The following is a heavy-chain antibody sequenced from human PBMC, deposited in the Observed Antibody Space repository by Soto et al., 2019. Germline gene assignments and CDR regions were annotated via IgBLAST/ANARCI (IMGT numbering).Heavy chain of an antibody. CDR3: ARIIQYDLWSGYFRGWFDP. J-gene: IGHJ5*02. Sequence: SGPTLVNPTQTLTLTCTFSGFSLSTSGMCVGWISQPQGKALEWLALIDWDDDKYYSTSLKTRLTISKDTSKNQVVLTITNMDPVDTATYYCARIIQYDLWSGYFRGWFDPWGQGTLVTVSS. V-gene: IGHV2-70*01. CDR1: GFSLSTSGMC. CDR2: IDWDDDK. D-gene: IGHD3-3*01.